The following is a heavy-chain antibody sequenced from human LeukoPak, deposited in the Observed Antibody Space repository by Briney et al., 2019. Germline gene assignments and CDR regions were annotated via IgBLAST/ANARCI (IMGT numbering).Heavy chain of an antibody. D-gene: IGHD3-3*01. J-gene: IGHJ5*02. CDR3: TRGPHIRTYDRDNWFDP. CDR1: GGTFSSYA. V-gene: IGHV1-69*05. CDR2: IIPIFGTA. Sequence: ASVKVSCKASGGTFSSYAISWVRQAPGQGLEWMGGIIPIFGTANYAQKFQGRVTMTRDMSTSTVYMDLSSLRSEDTAVYYCTRGPHIRTYDRDNWFDPWGQGTLVTVSS.